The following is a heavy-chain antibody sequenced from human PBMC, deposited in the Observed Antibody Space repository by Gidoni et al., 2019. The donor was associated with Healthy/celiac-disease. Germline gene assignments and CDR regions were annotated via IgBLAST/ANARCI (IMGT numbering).Heavy chain of an antibody. D-gene: IGHD3-10*01. Sequence: QVQLVESGGGVVQPGRSLRLSCAASGFTFSSYAMHWVRQAPGKGLEWVAVISYDGSNKYYADSVKGRFTISRDNSKNTLYLQMNSLRAEDTAVYYCARGAMVRHIPIDYWGQGTLVTVSS. J-gene: IGHJ4*02. CDR1: GFTFSSYA. V-gene: IGHV3-30-3*01. CDR2: ISYDGSNK. CDR3: ARGAMVRHIPIDY.